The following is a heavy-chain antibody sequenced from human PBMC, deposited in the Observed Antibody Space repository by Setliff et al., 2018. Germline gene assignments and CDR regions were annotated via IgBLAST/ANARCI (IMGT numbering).Heavy chain of an antibody. CDR2: IYIGGSA. D-gene: IGHD6-19*01. J-gene: IGHJ6*03. Sequence: SETLSLTCTVSGGPISSYYWSWIRQPAGKGLGWIGHIYIGGSANYNPSLKSRVTMSIDTSKNQFSLKLNSVTAADMAVYYCAREQWLDPPGYYYMDVWAKGTTVTVSS. CDR3: AREQWLDPPGYYYMDV. CDR1: GGPISSYY. V-gene: IGHV4-4*07.